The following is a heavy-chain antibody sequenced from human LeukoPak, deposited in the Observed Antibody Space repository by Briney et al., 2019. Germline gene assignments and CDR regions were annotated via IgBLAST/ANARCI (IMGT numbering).Heavy chain of an antibody. Sequence: PSETLSLTCAVYGGSFSGYYWSWIRQPPGKGLEWIGYIYYSGSTNYNPSLKSRVTISVDTSKNQFSLKLSSVTAADTAVYYCARGPYYYDSSGLGFDYWGQGTLVTVSS. D-gene: IGHD3-22*01. CDR2: IYYSGST. CDR1: GGSFSGYY. J-gene: IGHJ4*02. V-gene: IGHV4-59*01. CDR3: ARGPYYYDSSGLGFDY.